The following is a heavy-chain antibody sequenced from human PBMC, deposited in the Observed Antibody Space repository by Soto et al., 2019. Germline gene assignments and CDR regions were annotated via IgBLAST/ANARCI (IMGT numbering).Heavy chain of an antibody. CDR1: GGSFSGYY. Sequence: PSETLSLTCAVYGGSFSGYYWSWIRQPPGKGLEWIGEINHSGSTNYNPSLKSRVTISVDTSKNQFSLKLSSVTAADTAVYYCARGRSSSWYYYYGMDVWGQGTTVTVSS. J-gene: IGHJ6*02. CDR2: INHSGST. CDR3: ARGRSSSWYYYYGMDV. D-gene: IGHD6-13*01. V-gene: IGHV4-34*01.